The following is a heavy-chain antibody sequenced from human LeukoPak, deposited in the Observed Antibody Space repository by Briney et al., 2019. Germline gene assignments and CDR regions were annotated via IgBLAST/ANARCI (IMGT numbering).Heavy chain of an antibody. CDR3: ARGCSSTSCYRRFYNWFDP. V-gene: IGHV6-1*01. Sequence: SQTLSLTCAISGDSVSSNSAAWNWIRQSPSRGLEWLGRTYYRSKWYNDYAVSVKSRITINPDTSKNQFSLQLNSVTPEDTAVYYCARGCSSTSCYRRFYNWFDPWGQGTLVTVSS. CDR2: TYYRSKWYN. CDR1: GDSVSSNSAA. J-gene: IGHJ5*02. D-gene: IGHD2-2*02.